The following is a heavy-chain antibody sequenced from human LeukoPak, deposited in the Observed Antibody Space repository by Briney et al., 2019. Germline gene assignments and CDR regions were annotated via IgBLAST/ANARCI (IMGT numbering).Heavy chain of an antibody. D-gene: IGHD6-6*01. V-gene: IGHV4-61*02. J-gene: IGHJ6*03. Sequence: PSQTLSLTCTVSGGSVRRGNYYWTWIRQPAGSGLEWIGRIYTSGTTDYNPSLRTRVTISVDASRNQFSLNLSSVTAADAAVYYCARWSGSVTARNYYYYMDVWGEGATVTVSS. CDR1: GGSVRRGNYY. CDR2: IYTSGTT. CDR3: ARWSGSVTARNYYYYMDV.